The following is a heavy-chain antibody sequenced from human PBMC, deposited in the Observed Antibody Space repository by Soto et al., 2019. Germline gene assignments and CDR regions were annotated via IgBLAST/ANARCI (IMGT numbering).Heavy chain of an antibody. J-gene: IGHJ5*02. CDR2: IIPISGSA. Sequence: QVQLVQSGAEVKKPGSSVKVSCKVSGGTFSSYAIGWVRQAPGQGLEWMGGIIPISGSANHAQKFQGRGTFTADESTSTAHMELSSLRSEDTAVYYCARDRRDTSSWYGNWFDPWGPGTLVTVSS. D-gene: IGHD6-13*01. V-gene: IGHV1-69*01. CDR1: GGTFSSYA. CDR3: ARDRRDTSSWYGNWFDP.